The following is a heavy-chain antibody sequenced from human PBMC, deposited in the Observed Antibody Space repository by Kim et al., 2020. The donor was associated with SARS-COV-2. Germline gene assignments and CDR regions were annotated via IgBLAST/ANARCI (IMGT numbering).Heavy chain of an antibody. CDR2: IYYSGST. CDR3: ASDPELLWFGELFPRTEGS. V-gene: IGHV4-61*01. CDR1: GGSVSSGSYY. J-gene: IGHJ4*02. D-gene: IGHD3-10*01. Sequence: SETLSLTCTVSGGSVSSGSYYWSWIRQPPGKGLEWIGYIYYSGSTNYNPSLKSRITISVDTSKNQFSLKLSSVTAADTAVYYCASDPELLWFGELFPRTEGSWGKGTLVTVSS.